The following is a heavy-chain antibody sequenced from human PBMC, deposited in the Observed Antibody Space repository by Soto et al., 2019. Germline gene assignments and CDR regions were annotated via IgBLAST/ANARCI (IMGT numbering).Heavy chain of an antibody. CDR2: IYYSGSS. D-gene: IGHD2-15*01. Sequence: SETLSLTCTVSGXSISSGDYYWNWIRQPAGKGLEWIGYIYYSGSSYFNPSLKSRLSISRDTSRNQFSLKLSSVTAADTAVYYCARVSVVGYYMDVWGKGTTVTVSS. CDR3: ARVSVVGYYMDV. V-gene: IGHV4-30-4*01. CDR1: GXSISSGDYY. J-gene: IGHJ6*03.